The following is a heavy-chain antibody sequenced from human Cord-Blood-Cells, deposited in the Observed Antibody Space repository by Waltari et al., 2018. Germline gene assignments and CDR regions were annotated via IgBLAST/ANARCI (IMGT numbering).Heavy chain of an antibody. Sequence: QVQLVQSGAEVKKPGASVKVSCKASGKNLPGYYMHCVRQAPGQGLEWMGWINPNSGGTNYAQKFQGWVTMTRDTSISTAYMELSRLRSDDTAVYYCARDNCTNGVCYFDYWGQGTLVTVSS. CDR1: GKNLPGYY. V-gene: IGHV1-2*04. J-gene: IGHJ4*02. CDR2: INPNSGGT. D-gene: IGHD2-8*01. CDR3: ARDNCTNGVCYFDY.